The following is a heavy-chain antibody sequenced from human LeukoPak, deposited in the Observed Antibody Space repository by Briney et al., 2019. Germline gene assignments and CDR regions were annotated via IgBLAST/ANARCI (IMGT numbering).Heavy chain of an antibody. V-gene: IGHV3-30*18. CDR2: LSYDDGSNK. Sequence: GRSLRLSCAASGFTFNTYGMNWVRQAPGKGLEWVAVLSYDDGSNKYYADSVKGRFTISRDNSKNTLYLQMNSLRVEDTAVYYCAKALTEYTSYYYYGMDVWGQGTTVTVSS. CDR3: AKALTEYTSYYYYGMDV. CDR1: GFTFNTYG. J-gene: IGHJ6*02. D-gene: IGHD1-14*01.